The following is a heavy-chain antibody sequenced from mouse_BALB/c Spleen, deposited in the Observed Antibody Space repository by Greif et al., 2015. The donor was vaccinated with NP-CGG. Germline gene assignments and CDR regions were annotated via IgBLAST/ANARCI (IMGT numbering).Heavy chain of an antibody. V-gene: IGHV1-69*02. J-gene: IGHJ2*01. CDR3: ARGYYGSSDYFDY. D-gene: IGHD1-1*01. CDR1: GYTFTSYW. Sequence: QVQLQQPGAELVKPGAPVKLSCKASGYTFTSYWMNRVKQRPGRGLEWIGRIDPSDSETHYNQKFKDKATLTVDKSSSTAYIQLSSLTSEDSAVYYCARGYYGSSDYFDYWGQGTTLTVSS. CDR2: IDPSDSET.